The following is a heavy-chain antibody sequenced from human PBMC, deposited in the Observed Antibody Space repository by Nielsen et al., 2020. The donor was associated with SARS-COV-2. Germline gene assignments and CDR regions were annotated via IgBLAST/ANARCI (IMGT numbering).Heavy chain of an antibody. V-gene: IGHV3-30*04. Sequence: GESLKISCAASAFTFSNYAVHWVRQAPGKGLEWVAAISSDGREKYYADSVRGRFSISRDTSKNTVYLQMNSVRADDTGVYYCANFWDWGQGTLVTVSS. CDR3: ANFWD. CDR1: AFTFSNYA. D-gene: IGHD3-3*01. CDR2: ISSDGREK. J-gene: IGHJ4*02.